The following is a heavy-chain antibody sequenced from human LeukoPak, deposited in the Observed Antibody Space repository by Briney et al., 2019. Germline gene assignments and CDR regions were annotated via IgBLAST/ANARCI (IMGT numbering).Heavy chain of an antibody. V-gene: IGHV1-69*04. CDR2: IIPILGIA. Sequence: GSSVKVSCKASGGTFSSYTISWVRQAPGQGLEWMGRIIPILGIANYAQKFQGRVTITADKSTSTAYMELSSLRSEDTAVYYCARDSYYDSSGLFDYWGQGTLVTASS. CDR3: ARDSYYDSSGLFDY. D-gene: IGHD3-22*01. J-gene: IGHJ4*02. CDR1: GGTFSSYT.